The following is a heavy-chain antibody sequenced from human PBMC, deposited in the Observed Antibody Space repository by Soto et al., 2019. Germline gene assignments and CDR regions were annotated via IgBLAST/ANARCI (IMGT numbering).Heavy chain of an antibody. CDR1: GYTFTGHY. Sequence: ASVKVSCKTSGYTFTGHYIHWVRQAPGQGLEWMGWINPNSGDINYAGKFQGRVTMTRDTSISTAYMELSRLRSDDTAVYYCARGYTYGSFDNWAQGTLVTVSS. CDR3: ARGYTYGSFDN. D-gene: IGHD5-18*01. J-gene: IGHJ4*02. CDR2: INPNSGDI. V-gene: IGHV1-2*02.